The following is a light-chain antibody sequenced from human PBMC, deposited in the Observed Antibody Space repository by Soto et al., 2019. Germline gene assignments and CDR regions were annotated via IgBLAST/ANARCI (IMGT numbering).Light chain of an antibody. CDR2: GTS. CDR1: QSVSSSY. Sequence: EIVLTQSPGTLSLSPGERATLSCRASQSVSSSYLAWYQQKPGQAPRLLIYGTSSRATAIPDRFSGSGSGTDFTLTISRLEPVYFGVYYCQHHGSFSSPFGQGTKAEIK. CDR3: QHHGSFSSP. J-gene: IGKJ1*01. V-gene: IGKV3-20*01.